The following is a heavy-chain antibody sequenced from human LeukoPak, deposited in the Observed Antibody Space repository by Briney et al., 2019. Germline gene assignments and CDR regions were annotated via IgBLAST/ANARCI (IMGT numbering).Heavy chain of an antibody. Sequence: RTGGSLRLSCAASGFTFRDYYMSWIRQAPGKGLEGVSYISGSGSDIKYADSVKGRFTVSRDNAKNSLYLQMNSLRVEDTAVYYCARVAREFDSWGQGTLVTVS. CDR3: ARVAREFDS. V-gene: IGHV3-11*01. CDR2: ISGSGSDI. CDR1: GFTFRDYY. J-gene: IGHJ4*02.